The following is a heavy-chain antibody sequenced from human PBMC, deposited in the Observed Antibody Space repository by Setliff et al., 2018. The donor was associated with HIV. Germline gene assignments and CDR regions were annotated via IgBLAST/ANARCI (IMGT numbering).Heavy chain of an antibody. D-gene: IGHD3-3*01. CDR1: GGSFSGYC. J-gene: IGHJ6*02. CDR2: IQHSGRT. CDR3: ARIFGDQGYYYGMDV. V-gene: IGHV4-34*01. Sequence: SETLSLTCAVYGGSFSGYCWSWIRQPPGKGLEWIGEIQHSGRTNYNPSLKSRVTISVDTSKNQFSLKLSSVIAADTAVYYCARIFGDQGYYYGMDVWGQGTTVTVSS.